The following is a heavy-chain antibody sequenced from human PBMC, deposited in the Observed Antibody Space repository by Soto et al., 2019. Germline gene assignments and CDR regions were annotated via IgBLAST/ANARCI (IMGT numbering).Heavy chain of an antibody. Sequence: EEQLVESGGGLVQPGRSLRLSCAASGFTFDDYAMHWVRQAPGKGLEWVSGISWNSGSIGYADSVKGRFTISRDNAKNSLYLQMNSLRAEDTALYYCAKGGYNWNSYLHYWGQGTLVTVSS. D-gene: IGHD1-7*01. V-gene: IGHV3-9*01. J-gene: IGHJ4*02. CDR2: ISWNSGSI. CDR3: AKGGYNWNSYLHY. CDR1: GFTFDDYA.